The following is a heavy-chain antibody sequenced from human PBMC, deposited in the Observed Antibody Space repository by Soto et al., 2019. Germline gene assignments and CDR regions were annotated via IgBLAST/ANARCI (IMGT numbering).Heavy chain of an antibody. Sequence: ASVKVSCKASGYTFSTNAMHWVRQAPGQSREWMGGINGGTGQTKHSHRFQDRVTITRDTSASTAYIELSSLRSKDTAVYFCARGKGMEENYCYYGLNIWGQGTTVTVSS. CDR3: ARGKGMEENYCYYGLNI. CDR2: INGGTGQT. V-gene: IGHV1-3*01. D-gene: IGHD1-1*01. J-gene: IGHJ6*02. CDR1: GYTFSTNA.